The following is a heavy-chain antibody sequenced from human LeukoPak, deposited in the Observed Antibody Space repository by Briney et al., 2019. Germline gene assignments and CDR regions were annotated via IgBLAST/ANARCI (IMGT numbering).Heavy chain of an antibody. CDR2: IYYTGAT. J-gene: IGHJ4*02. CDR3: ARAGYSYGTGYYFDY. CDR1: GGSISSYY. V-gene: IGHV4-59*01. Sequence: LETLSLTCTVSGGSISSYYWSWIRLPPGKGLEWIGYIYYTGATYYNPSLKSRVTISLDTSKNQFSLKLSSVTAADAAVYYCARAGYSYGTGYYFDYWGQGALVTVSS. D-gene: IGHD5-18*01.